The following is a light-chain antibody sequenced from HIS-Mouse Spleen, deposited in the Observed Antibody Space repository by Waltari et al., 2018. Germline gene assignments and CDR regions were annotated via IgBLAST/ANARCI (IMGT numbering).Light chain of an antibody. CDR2: EDS. Sequence: SYELTQPPPVSVSPGQTARITCSGDALRQKSAYWYQQKSGQAPVLVIYEDSKRPSGIPERFSGSSSGTMATLTISGAQVEDEADYYCYSTDSSGNHRVFGGGTKLTVL. CDR1: ALRQKS. J-gene: IGLJ2*01. CDR3: YSTDSSGNHRV. V-gene: IGLV3-10*01.